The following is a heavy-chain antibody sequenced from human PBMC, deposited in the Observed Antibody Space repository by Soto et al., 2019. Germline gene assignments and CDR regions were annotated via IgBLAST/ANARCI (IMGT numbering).Heavy chain of an antibody. V-gene: IGHV1-8*01. CDR3: PRVGKTRYTYESPGGPLSK. D-gene: IGHD5-18*01. CDR2: MNPDTGHT. CDR1: GYIFTSYD. J-gene: IGHJ4*02. Sequence: QVQLVQSGAEVRQPGASVKVSCEASGYIFTSYDFSWVRQAAGQGLEWMGWMNPDTGHTGYAQRFQGRLTLTRNTSITTAYMELNSLTSDATAIYYCPRVGKTRYTYESPGGPLSKWGQGTLVTVTS.